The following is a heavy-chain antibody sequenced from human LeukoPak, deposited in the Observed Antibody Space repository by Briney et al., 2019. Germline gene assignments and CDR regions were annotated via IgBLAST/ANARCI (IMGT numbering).Heavy chain of an antibody. V-gene: IGHV3-23*01. Sequence: PGTSLRLSCAASGFTFSNYGMHWVRQAPGKGLEWVSAISGSGDSTYSTDSVKGRFTISRDNSKNTLYLQMNSLRAEDTAVYYCAKKVPANWGSYFDYWSQGTLVTVSS. CDR2: ISGSGDST. D-gene: IGHD7-27*01. J-gene: IGHJ4*02. CDR1: GFTFSNYG. CDR3: AKKVPANWGSYFDY.